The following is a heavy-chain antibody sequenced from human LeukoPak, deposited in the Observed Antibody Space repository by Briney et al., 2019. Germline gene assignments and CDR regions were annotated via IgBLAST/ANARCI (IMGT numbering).Heavy chain of an antibody. Sequence: SETLSLTCTVSGGSISSYYWSWIRQPPGKGLEWIGYIYYSGSTNYNPSLKSRVTISVDTSKNQFSLKLSSVTAADTAVYYCARVSMATITRAWFDPWGQGTLVTVSS. J-gene: IGHJ5*02. D-gene: IGHD5-24*01. CDR3: ARVSMATITRAWFDP. CDR2: IYYSGST. V-gene: IGHV4-59*01. CDR1: GGSISSYY.